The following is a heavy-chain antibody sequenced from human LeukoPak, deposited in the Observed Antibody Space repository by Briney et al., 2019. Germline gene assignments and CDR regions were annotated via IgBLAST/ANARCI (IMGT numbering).Heavy chain of an antibody. CDR1: GFTFSSYW. V-gene: IGHV3-7*01. CDR2: IKQDGTMK. D-gene: IGHD3-22*01. Sequence: GGSLRLSCVASGFTFSSYWMSWVRQAPGKGLEWVANIKQDGTMKYYVDSVKGRFTISRDNAKNSLYLQMNSLRAADTAVHYCARETPPHDTSDYDYWGQGTLVTVSS. CDR3: ARETPPHDTSDYDY. J-gene: IGHJ4*02.